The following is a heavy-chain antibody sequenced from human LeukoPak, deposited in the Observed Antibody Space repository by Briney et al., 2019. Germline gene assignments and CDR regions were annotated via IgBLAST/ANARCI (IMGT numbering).Heavy chain of an antibody. J-gene: IGHJ4*02. CDR2: IKSKTAGGTT. V-gene: IGHV3-15*01. CDR1: GFTFSNAW. CDR3: TTDDYDFWSGYHYYFDY. Sequence: GGSLRLSCAASGFTFSNAWMSWVRQAPGKGLEWVGRIKSKTAGGTTDYAAPVKGRFTISRDDSRNTLYLQMNSLKTEDTAVYYCTTDDYDFWSGYHYYFDYWGQGTLVTVSS. D-gene: IGHD3-3*01.